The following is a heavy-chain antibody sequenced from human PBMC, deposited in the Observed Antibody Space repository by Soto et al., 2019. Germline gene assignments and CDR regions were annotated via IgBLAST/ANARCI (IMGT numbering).Heavy chain of an antibody. J-gene: IGHJ4*02. CDR3: ASGIQLWLRRINTGYSG. CDR2: IIPMFGTA. V-gene: IGHV1-69*12. Sequence: QVQLVQSGAEVKKPESSVKVSCKAPGGTFSTYAISWVRQAPGQGLEWMGGIIPMFGTANYAQRFQDRVTIPAEESTNTVYMELSSLRSEDTAVYFCASGIQLWLRRINTGYSGWGQGTLVTVSS. CDR1: GGTFSTYA. D-gene: IGHD5-18*01.